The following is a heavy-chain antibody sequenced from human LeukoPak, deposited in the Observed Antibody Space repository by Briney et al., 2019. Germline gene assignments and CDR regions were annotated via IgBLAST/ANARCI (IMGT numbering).Heavy chain of an antibody. CDR2: IWYDGSNK. CDR3: ARDPAVAGTEGYFDY. CDR1: GFTFSSYG. Sequence: GGSLRLSCAASGFTFSSYGMHWVRQAPGKGLEWVAVIWYDGSNKYYAGSVKGRFTISRDNSKNTLYLQMNSLRAEDTAVYYCARDPAVAGTEGYFDYWGQGTLVTVSS. J-gene: IGHJ4*02. V-gene: IGHV3-33*01. D-gene: IGHD6-19*01.